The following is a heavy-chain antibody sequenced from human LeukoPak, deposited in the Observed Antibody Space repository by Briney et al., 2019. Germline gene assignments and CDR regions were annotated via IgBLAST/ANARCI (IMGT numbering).Heavy chain of an antibody. CDR3: ARGRNYLSDYCFDV. Sequence: SESPSITCAVYGVPLRGYYWSWICQSPEKGLEWIGEISHEGGSIYNPSLKSRLTLSVDMSKNHFSPKLRSVTAADTAVYYCARGRNYLSDYCFDVWG. D-gene: IGHD1-7*01. CDR2: ISHEGGS. V-gene: IGHV4-34*01. CDR1: GVPLRGYY. J-gene: IGHJ2*01.